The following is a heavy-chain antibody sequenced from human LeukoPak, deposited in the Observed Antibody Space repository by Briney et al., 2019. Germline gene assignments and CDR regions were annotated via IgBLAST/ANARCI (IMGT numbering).Heavy chain of an antibody. Sequence: SQTLSVTSAISGDRVSSNSASWNWIRQSPSRGLEWLGRTYYRSKWYNHYAISVKSRITVNPDTSKNQFSLQLNSVTPEDTALYYCARGYSDGFDYWDQGALCTVSS. CDR3: ARGYSDGFDY. CDR2: TYYRSKWYN. J-gene: IGHJ4*02. D-gene: IGHD5-18*01. V-gene: IGHV6-1*01. CDR1: GDRVSSNSAS.